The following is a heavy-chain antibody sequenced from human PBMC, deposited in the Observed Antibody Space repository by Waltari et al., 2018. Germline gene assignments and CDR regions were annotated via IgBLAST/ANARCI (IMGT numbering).Heavy chain of an antibody. CDR1: GFTFSSYA. CDR2: ISYDGSNK. D-gene: IGHD3-10*01. V-gene: IGHV3-30-3*01. J-gene: IGHJ4*02. CDR3: ARSRGVVQGVDY. Sequence: QVQLVESGGGVVQPGRSLRLSCAASGFTFSSYAMHWVRQAPGKGVEWVAVISYDGSNKYYADSVKGRFTISRDNSKNTLYLQMNSLRAEDTAVYYCARSRGVVQGVDYWGQGTLVTVSS.